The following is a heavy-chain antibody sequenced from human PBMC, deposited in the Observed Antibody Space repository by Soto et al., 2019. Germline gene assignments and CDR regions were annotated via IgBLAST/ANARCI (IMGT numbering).Heavy chain of an antibody. V-gene: IGHV4-59*01. CDR1: GGSISSYY. J-gene: IGHJ4*02. Sequence: PSETLSLTCTVSGGSISSYYWSWIRQLPGKGLEWIAYIYYSGSTNYNPSLKSRVTISVDTSKNQFSLKLSSVTAADTAVYYCATTLQWLAFDYWGQGTLVTVSS. D-gene: IGHD6-19*01. CDR2: IYYSGST. CDR3: ATTLQWLAFDY.